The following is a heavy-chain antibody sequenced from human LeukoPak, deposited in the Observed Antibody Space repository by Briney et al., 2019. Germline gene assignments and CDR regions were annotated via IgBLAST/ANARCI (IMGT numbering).Heavy chain of an antibody. J-gene: IGHJ3*02. D-gene: IGHD3-22*01. V-gene: IGHV4-59*01. Sequence: PSEALSLTCTVSGGSISSYYWSWIRQPPGKGLEWIGYIYYSGSTNYNPSLKSRVTISVDTSKNQFSLKLSSVTAADTAVYYCARNYDSSGSDAFDIWGQGTMVTVSS. CDR3: ARNYDSSGSDAFDI. CDR1: GGSISSYY. CDR2: IYYSGST.